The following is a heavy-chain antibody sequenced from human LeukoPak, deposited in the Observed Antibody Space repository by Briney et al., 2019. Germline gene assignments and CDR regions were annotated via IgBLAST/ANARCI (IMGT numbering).Heavy chain of an antibody. CDR2: IHYSGTT. Sequence: SETLSLTCTVSGGSISDGTYYWGWIRQPPGKGLEWIGTIHYSGTTHYNRSLKSRVTLSVDTSENQFSLRLSSVTAADTAVYYCARRTTESYSDYWGQGTLVTVST. CDR3: ARRTTESYSDY. V-gene: IGHV4-39*01. CDR1: GGSISDGTYY. J-gene: IGHJ4*02. D-gene: IGHD1-1*01.